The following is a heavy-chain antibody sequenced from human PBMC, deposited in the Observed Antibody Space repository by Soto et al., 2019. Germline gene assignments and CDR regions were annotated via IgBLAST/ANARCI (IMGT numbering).Heavy chain of an antibody. J-gene: IGHJ3*02. CDR3: ARAGGTTGTGAFDI. CDR2: ISSSSSYI. D-gene: IGHD1-1*01. CDR1: GFTFSSYS. V-gene: IGHV3-21*01. Sequence: GGSLRLSCAASGFTFSSYSMNWVRQAPGKGLEWVSSISSSSSYIYYADSVKGRFTISRDNAKNSLYLQMNSLRAEDTAVYYCARAGGTTGTGAFDIWGQGTMVTVSS.